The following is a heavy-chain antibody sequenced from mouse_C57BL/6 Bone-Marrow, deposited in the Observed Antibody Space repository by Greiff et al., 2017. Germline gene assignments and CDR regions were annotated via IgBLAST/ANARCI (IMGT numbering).Heavy chain of an antibody. CDR2: IYPRSGNT. J-gene: IGHJ1*03. D-gene: IGHD1-1*02. Sequence: QVQLQQSGPELVKPGASVKISCKASGYTFTSYGISWVKQRTGQGLEWIGEIYPRSGNTYYNEKFKGKATLTADKSSSTAYMELRSLTSEDSAVYFCARGSRTMVSYWYFDVWGTGTTVTVSS. CDR1: GYTFTSYG. V-gene: IGHV1-81*01. CDR3: ARGSRTMVSYWYFDV.